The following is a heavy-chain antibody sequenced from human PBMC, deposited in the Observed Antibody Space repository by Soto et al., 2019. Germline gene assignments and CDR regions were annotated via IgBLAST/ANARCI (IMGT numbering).Heavy chain of an antibody. D-gene: IGHD4-17*01. CDR3: AKNMYRGEYARDFNYGMDV. Sequence: GGSVRLSCAASGFSFISYDMALVRQAPGKGLEWVSSISEAGDVTYPADSVKGRFTISRDNLNKRLFLQMDGLRVEDTDLYYCAKNMYRGEYARDFNYGMDVWRLG. V-gene: IGHV3-23*01. CDR1: GFSFISYD. J-gene: IGHJ6*02. CDR2: ISEAGDVT.